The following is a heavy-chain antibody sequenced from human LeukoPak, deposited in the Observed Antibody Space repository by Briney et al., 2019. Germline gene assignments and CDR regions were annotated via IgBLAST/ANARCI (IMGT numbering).Heavy chain of an antibody. D-gene: IGHD1-26*01. CDR3: ARESRYSGSYEVFDY. Sequence: SETLSLTCTVSDASISTNTYYWAWIRQPPGKGLEWIGSLPYSGTTYYNPSLKSRVTISVDTSKNQFSLKLSSVTAADTAVYYCARESRYSGSYEVFDYWGQGTLVTVSS. J-gene: IGHJ4*02. V-gene: IGHV4-39*07. CDR2: LPYSGTT. CDR1: DASISTNTYY.